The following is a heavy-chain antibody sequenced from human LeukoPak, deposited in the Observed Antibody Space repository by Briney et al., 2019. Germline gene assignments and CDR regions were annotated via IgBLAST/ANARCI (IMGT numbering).Heavy chain of an antibody. Sequence: SETLSLTCAVYGGSFSGYFWSWIRQPPGKGLEWIGEISHSGSTNYNPSLKSRVTISVDTSKNQFSLKLSSVTAADTAVYYCARSKRDGYNYRGYYFDYWGQGTLVTVSS. CDR2: ISHSGST. CDR3: ARSKRDGYNYRGYYFDY. CDR1: GGSFSGYF. V-gene: IGHV4-34*01. J-gene: IGHJ4*02. D-gene: IGHD5-24*01.